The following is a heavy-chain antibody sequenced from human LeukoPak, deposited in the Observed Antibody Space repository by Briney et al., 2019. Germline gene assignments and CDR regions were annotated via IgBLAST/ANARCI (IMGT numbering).Heavy chain of an antibody. D-gene: IGHD4-23*01. J-gene: IGHJ3*02. CDR2: ISGRGGTT. Sequence: GGSLRLSCAASGFTFSSYAMTWVRHAPGKGLEWVSVISGRGGTTDYAASVKGRFTISRDNSKNTLYLQMNSLRAEDTAVYYCAKDLYDYGGRDAFDIWGQGTMVTASS. V-gene: IGHV3-23*01. CDR1: GFTFSSYA. CDR3: AKDLYDYGGRDAFDI.